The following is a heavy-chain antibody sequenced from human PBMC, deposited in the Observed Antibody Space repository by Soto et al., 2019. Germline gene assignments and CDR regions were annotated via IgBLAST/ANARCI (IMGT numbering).Heavy chain of an antibody. CDR1: GFMFSSYA. V-gene: IGHV3-23*01. Sequence: PGGSLRLSCEASGFMFSSYAMSWVRQVPGKGLEWVSVISGSGARTYNIDSVKGRFTISRDNSKNTLYLQMDSPRADDTAIYYCAKGLVVVVVPGINEDYFDYWGQGTQVTVSS. CDR2: ISGSGART. D-gene: IGHD2-2*01. J-gene: IGHJ4*02. CDR3: AKGLVVVVVPGINEDYFDY.